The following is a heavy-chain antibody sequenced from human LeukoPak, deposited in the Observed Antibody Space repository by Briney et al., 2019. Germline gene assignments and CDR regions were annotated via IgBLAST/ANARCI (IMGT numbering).Heavy chain of an antibody. Sequence: PGRSLRLSCAASGFTFSSYGMHWVRQAPAKGLEWVAIISYDGSNKYYADSVKGRFTISRDNSKNTLYLQMNSLRAEDTAVYYCAKPTTVTQRGYFDYWGQGTLVTVSS. V-gene: IGHV3-30*18. D-gene: IGHD4-17*01. CDR1: GFTFSSYG. J-gene: IGHJ4*02. CDR2: ISYDGSNK. CDR3: AKPTTVTQRGYFDY.